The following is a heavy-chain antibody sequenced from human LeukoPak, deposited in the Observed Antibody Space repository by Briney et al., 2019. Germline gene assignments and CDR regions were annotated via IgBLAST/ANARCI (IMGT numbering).Heavy chain of an antibody. CDR2: INSDGSRT. CDR1: GFTFSSYW. D-gene: IGHD2-2*01. V-gene: IGHV3-74*01. J-gene: IGHJ4*02. Sequence: GGSLRLSCAASGFTFSSYWMHWVPQAAGKGLVWVSRINSDGSRTSYADSVKGRFTISRDSAKNTLYLEMNSLRAEDTAVYYCARDRVSLKVVDYWGQGTLVTVSS. CDR3: ARDRVSLKVVDY.